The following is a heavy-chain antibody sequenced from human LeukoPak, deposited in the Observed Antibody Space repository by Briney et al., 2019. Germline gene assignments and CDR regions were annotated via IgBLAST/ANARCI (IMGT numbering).Heavy chain of an antibody. CDR1: LFTVRSNY. CDR3: ARPYYYGSGSYYDY. Sequence: PGGSLRLPCAPSLFTVRSNYISGVRPAPAKGLECVSVIYSGGSTYYADSVKGRFTIPRDNSKNTLYLQMNSLRAEDTAVYYCARPYYYGSGSYYDYWGQGTLVTVSS. J-gene: IGHJ4*02. D-gene: IGHD3-10*01. CDR2: IYSGGST. V-gene: IGHV3-53*01.